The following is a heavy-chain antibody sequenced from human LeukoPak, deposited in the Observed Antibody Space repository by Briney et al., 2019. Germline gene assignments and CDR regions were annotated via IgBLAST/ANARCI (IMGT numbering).Heavy chain of an antibody. D-gene: IGHD3-16*01. CDR1: GVSISSRYHY. CDR2: IYSSGST. V-gene: IGHV4-61*02. J-gene: IGHJ6*03. CDR3: ARDWGWDYYYYYMDV. Sequence: PTETLSLTCTVSGVSISSRYHYWTWLRQPDGKGLEWIGRIYSSGSTNYNPSLQSRVAISLGTSENQFSLMLTSVTAADTAVYYCARDWGWDYYYYYMDVWGKGTTVTVSS.